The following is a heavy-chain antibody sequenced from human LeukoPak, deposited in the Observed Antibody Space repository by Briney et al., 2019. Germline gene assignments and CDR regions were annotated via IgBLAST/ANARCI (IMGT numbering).Heavy chain of an antibody. CDR3: AARAYDFWSGYYPYYYYGMDV. D-gene: IGHD3-3*01. Sequence: SETLSLTCAVYGGSFSGYYWSWIRQPPGKGLEWIGEINHSGSTNYNPSPKSRVTISVDTSKNQFSLKLSSVTAADTAVYYCAARAYDFWSGYYPYYYYGMDVWGQGTTVTVSS. CDR2: INHSGST. V-gene: IGHV4-34*01. CDR1: GGSFSGYY. J-gene: IGHJ6*02.